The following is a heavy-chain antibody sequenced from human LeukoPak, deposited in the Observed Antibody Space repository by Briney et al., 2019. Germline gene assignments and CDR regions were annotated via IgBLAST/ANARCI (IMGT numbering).Heavy chain of an antibody. V-gene: IGHV1-69*13. J-gene: IGHJ5*02. CDR2: IIPIFGTA. D-gene: IGHD5-12*01. CDR3: ARVSLYSGPRGDWFDP. Sequence: EASVKVSCKASGGTFSSYAISWVRQAPGQGLEWMGGIIPIFGTANYAQKFQGRVTITADESTSTAYMELSSLRSEDTAVYYCARVSLYSGPRGDWFDPWGQGTLVTVSS. CDR1: GGTFSSYA.